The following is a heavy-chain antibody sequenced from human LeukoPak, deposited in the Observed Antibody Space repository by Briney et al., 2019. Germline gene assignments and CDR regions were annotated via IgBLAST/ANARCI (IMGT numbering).Heavy chain of an antibody. CDR2: ISGSGGST. D-gene: IGHD1-26*01. CDR3: AKVGRVELFRLTDY. J-gene: IGHJ4*02. Sequence: GGSLRLSCAASGFTFSSYAMSWVRQAPGKGLEWVSAISGSGGSTYYADSVKGRFTISRDNSKNTLYLLMNSLRAEDTAVYYCAKVGRVELFRLTDYWGQGILVTVSS. CDR1: GFTFSSYA. V-gene: IGHV3-23*01.